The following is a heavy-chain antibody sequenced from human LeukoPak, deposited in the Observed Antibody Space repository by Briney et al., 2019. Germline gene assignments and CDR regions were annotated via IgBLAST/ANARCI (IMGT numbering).Heavy chain of an antibody. J-gene: IGHJ3*02. CDR3: ARVVVPAALDAFDI. V-gene: IGHV1-69*13. D-gene: IGHD2-2*01. Sequence: GASVKVSCKASGGTFSSYAISWVRQDPGQGLEWMGGIIPIFGTANYAQKFQGRVTITADESTSTAYMELSSLRSEDTAVYYCARVVVPAALDAFDIWGQGTMVTVSS. CDR1: GGTFSSYA. CDR2: IIPIFGTA.